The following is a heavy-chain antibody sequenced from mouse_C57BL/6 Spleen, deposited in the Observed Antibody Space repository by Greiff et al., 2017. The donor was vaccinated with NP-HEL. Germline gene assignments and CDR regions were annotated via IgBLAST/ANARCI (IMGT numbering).Heavy chain of an antibody. D-gene: IGHD2-1*01. Sequence: VKLQQSGAELVKPGASVKISCKASGYAFSSYWMHWVKQRPGKGLEWIGQIYPGDGDTNYNGKFKGKATLTADKSSSTAYMQLSSLTSEDSAGYVWARWGDGNYWYFDVWGTGTTVTVSS. J-gene: IGHJ1*03. CDR1: GYAFSSYW. V-gene: IGHV1-80*01. CDR2: IYPGDGDT. CDR3: ARWGDGNYWYFDV.